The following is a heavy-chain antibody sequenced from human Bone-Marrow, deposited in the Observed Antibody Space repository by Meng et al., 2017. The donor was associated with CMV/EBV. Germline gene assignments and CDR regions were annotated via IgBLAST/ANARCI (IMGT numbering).Heavy chain of an antibody. CDR3: ARDGPDSSGYSHFDY. V-gene: IGHV1-2*02. J-gene: IGHJ4*02. CDR2: IGPSSAGT. Sequence: ASVKVSCKASGYTITDHHMHWVRQAPGQGLEWMGWIGPSSAGTNYAQKFQGRVTMTRDTSISTAYMELTNLRSDDTAVYYCARDGPDSSGYSHFDYWGQGTLVTVSS. D-gene: IGHD3-22*01. CDR1: GYTITDHH.